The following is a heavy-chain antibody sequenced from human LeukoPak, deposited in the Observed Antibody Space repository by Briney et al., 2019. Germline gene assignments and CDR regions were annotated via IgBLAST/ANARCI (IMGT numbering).Heavy chain of an antibody. V-gene: IGHV3-48*01. CDR3: ARKTSGSYGYFDY. CDR1: GFTFSSYS. J-gene: IGHJ4*02. Sequence: GGSLRLSCEASGFTFSSYSMSWVRQAPGKGLEWVSYISNSGSTIYYADSVEGRFTISRDIAKSSLYLQMNSLRAEDTAVYYCARKTSGSYGYFDYWGQGTLVTVSS. D-gene: IGHD1-26*01. CDR2: ISNSGSTI.